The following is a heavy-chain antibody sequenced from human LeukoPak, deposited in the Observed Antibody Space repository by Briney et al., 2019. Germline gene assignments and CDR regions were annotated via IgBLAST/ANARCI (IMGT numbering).Heavy chain of an antibody. D-gene: IGHD2-2*01. CDR2: IYYSVTT. CDR1: GYSISSGYY. V-gene: IGHV4-38-2*02. Sequence: SETLSLTCTVSGYSISSGYYWGWIRQPPGKGLEWIGSIYYSVTTYYNPSLKSRVTISVDTSKNQFSLKLSSVTAADTAVYYCARVKIYCSSTSCYAGWFDPWGQGTLVTVSS. CDR3: ARVKIYCSSTSCYAGWFDP. J-gene: IGHJ5*02.